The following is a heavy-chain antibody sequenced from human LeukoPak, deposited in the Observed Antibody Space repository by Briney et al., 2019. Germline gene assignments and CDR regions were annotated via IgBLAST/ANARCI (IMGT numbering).Heavy chain of an antibody. D-gene: IGHD3-16*02. Sequence: GGSLRLSCAASGFTFSSYSMNWVRQAPGKGLEWVSSISSSSSYIYYADSVKGRFTISRDNAKNSLYLQMNSLRAEDTAVYYCARAHYVWGSYRYYDAFDIWGQGTMGTVSS. CDR3: ARAHYVWGSYRYYDAFDI. J-gene: IGHJ3*02. CDR2: ISSSSSYI. CDR1: GFTFSSYS. V-gene: IGHV3-21*01.